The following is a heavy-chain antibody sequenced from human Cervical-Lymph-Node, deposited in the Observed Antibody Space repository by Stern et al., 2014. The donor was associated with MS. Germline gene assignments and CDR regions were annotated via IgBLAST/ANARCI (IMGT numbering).Heavy chain of an antibody. Sequence: VTLVQSGAAVKKPGESLKLSCTVSGYFLPTHWIGWVRQMHRQGLDLMGIINPRDSDTRYSPSSQGQVTISADKSISTTYLQWSVLKASDTAMYYCARVDTAPSSALDVWGQGTTVIVSS. CDR1: GYFLPTHW. CDR2: INPRDSDT. V-gene: IGHV5-51*03. J-gene: IGHJ6*02. CDR3: ARVDTAPSSALDV. D-gene: IGHD5-18*01.